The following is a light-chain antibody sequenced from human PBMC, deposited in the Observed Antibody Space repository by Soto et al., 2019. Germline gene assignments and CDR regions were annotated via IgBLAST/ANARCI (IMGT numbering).Light chain of an antibody. J-gene: IGLJ1*01. CDR2: DVS. CDR1: SSDVGGYNY. Sequence: QSALTQPRSVSGSPGQSVTVSCTGTSSDVGGYNYVSWYQQHPGKAPKLMIYDVSKRPSGVPDRFSGSKSGNTASLTISGLQAEDEADYYCCSYAASYTVFGTGTKLTVL. V-gene: IGLV2-11*01. CDR3: CSYAASYTV.